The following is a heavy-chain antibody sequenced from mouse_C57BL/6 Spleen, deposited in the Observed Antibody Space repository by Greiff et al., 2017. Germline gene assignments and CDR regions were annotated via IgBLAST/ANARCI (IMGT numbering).Heavy chain of an antibody. CDR3: ARSSGNYGYYAMDY. J-gene: IGHJ4*01. V-gene: IGHV1-53*01. CDR1: GYTFTSYW. D-gene: IGHD2-1*01. CDR2: INPSNGGT. Sequence: VKLQQPGTELVKPGASVKLSCKASGYTFTSYWMHWVKLRPGQGLEWIGNINPSNGGTNYNEKLKSKATLTVDKSSSTAYMQLSSLASEDSAVYYCARSSGNYGYYAMDYWGQGTSVTVSS.